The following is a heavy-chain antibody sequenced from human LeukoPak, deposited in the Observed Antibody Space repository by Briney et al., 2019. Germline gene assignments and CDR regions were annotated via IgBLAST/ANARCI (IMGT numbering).Heavy chain of an antibody. Sequence: GGSLRLSCAASGFTFSTYALHWVRQAPRKGLEWVALIWDDGSNKYYADSVKGRFTISRDNSKNTLYLQMNSLRAEDTAVYYCARDTRLYYFDSSDFDYWGQGTLVTVSS. J-gene: IGHJ4*02. CDR1: GFTFSTYA. V-gene: IGHV3-33*08. CDR3: ARDTRLYYFDSSDFDY. D-gene: IGHD3-22*01. CDR2: IWDDGSNK.